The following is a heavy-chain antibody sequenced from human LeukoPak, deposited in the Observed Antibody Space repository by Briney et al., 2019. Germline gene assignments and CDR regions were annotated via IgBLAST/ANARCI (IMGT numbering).Heavy chain of an antibody. CDR2: IKQDGSEK. CDR3: ARNRDWAFDY. D-gene: IGHD2-21*02. V-gene: IGHV3-7*02. J-gene: IGHJ4*02. CDR1: GFTFTSFW. Sequence: GGSLRLSCAASGFTFTSFWMSWVRQAPGKGLEWVANIKQDGSEKYYVDSVKGRFTFSRDNAKNSLYLQMNSLRVEDTAVYYCARNRDWAFDYWGQGSVVTVSS.